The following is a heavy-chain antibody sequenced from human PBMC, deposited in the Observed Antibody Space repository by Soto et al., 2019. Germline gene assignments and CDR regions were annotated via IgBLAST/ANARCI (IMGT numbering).Heavy chain of an antibody. J-gene: IGHJ4*02. CDR2: IYYTGTT. CDR3: AREPSI. CDR1: GGSISSGGYY. Sequence: QVQLQESGPGLVKPSQTLSLTCTVSGGSISSGGYYWSWIRQHPGRGLEWIGYIYYTGTTYYNPSLKSRVTRSVYPSKTQFSLKLSSVTAADTAIYYCAREPSIWGQGTLVTVSS. V-gene: IGHV4-31*03.